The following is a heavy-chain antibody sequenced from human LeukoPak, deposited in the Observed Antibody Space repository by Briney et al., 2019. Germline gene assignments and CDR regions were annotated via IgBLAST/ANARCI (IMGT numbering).Heavy chain of an antibody. CDR3: AKVEQSGGKLGAEYFQH. Sequence: PGGSLRLSCAASGFAFSSYGMHWVRQAPGKGLEWVAFIRYDGSNKYYADSVKGRFTISRDNSKNTLYLQMNSLRAEDTAVYYCAKVEQSGGKLGAEYFQHWGQGTLVTVSS. D-gene: IGHD2-15*01. CDR1: GFAFSSYG. V-gene: IGHV3-30*02. CDR2: IRYDGSNK. J-gene: IGHJ1*01.